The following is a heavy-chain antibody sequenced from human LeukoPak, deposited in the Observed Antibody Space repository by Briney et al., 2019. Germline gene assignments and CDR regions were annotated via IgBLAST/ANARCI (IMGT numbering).Heavy chain of an antibody. V-gene: IGHV1-18*01. Sequence: GASVKVSCKASGYTFTSYGISWVRQAPGQGLEWMGWISAYNGNTNYAQKLQGRVTMTTDTSTSTAYMELRSLRSDDTAVYYCARFYYDSSGYDGYNWFDPWGQGTLVTVSS. D-gene: IGHD3-22*01. CDR2: ISAYNGNT. CDR3: ARFYYDSSGYDGYNWFDP. CDR1: GYTFTSYG. J-gene: IGHJ5*02.